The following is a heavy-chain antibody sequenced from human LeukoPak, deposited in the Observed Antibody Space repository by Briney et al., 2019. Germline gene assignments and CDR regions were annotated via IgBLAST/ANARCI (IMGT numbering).Heavy chain of an antibody. J-gene: IGHJ6*02. D-gene: IGHD3-3*01. V-gene: IGHV3-64*01. CDR1: GFTFSDFA. CDR2: IRSNGISP. Sequence: GGSLRLSCAASGFTFSDFAMHWLRQAPGKGLEYVSTIRSNGISPYYANSVKGRFTISRDNSKNTLYLQMGNLRADDTAVYYCVRAHSIHNYHYGIDVWGHGTTVSVSS. CDR3: VRAHSIHNYHYGIDV.